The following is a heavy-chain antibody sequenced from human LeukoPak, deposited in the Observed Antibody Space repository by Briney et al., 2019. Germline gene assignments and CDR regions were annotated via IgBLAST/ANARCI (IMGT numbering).Heavy chain of an antibody. V-gene: IGHV3-21*01. D-gene: IGHD2-2*01. CDR2: ISSSSSYI. Sequence: GGSLRLSCAASGFTFSSYSMNWVRQAPGKGLEWVSSISSSSSYIYYADSVKGRFTISRDNAKNTLYLQMNSLRAEDTAVYYCGRGLSVIPTAIGYWGQGTLVTVSS. CDR1: GFTFSSYS. J-gene: IGHJ4*02. CDR3: GRGLSVIPTAIGY.